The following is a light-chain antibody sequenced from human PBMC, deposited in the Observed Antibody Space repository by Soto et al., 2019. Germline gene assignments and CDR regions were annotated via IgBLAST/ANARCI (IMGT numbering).Light chain of an antibody. CDR3: SSYTTSSSLV. CDR1: SSDVGGYNY. CDR2: GVS. V-gene: IGLV2-14*01. J-gene: IGLJ2*01. Sequence: QSALTQPASVSGSPGQSITISCTGTSSDVGGYNYVSWYQQHPGRAPKLVIYGVSNRPSGVSNRFSGSKSGNTASLTISGLQPEDEADYYCSSYTTSSSLVFGGGTKLTVL.